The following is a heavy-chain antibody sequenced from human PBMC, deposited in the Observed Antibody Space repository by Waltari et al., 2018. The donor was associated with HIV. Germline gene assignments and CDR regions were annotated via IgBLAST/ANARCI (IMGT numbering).Heavy chain of an antibody. Sequence: QITLKESGPTLVKPTQTLTLTCSFSGLSLLTSGVSVGWIRQAPGKALEWLALIYWDNDKRYSPALKSRLTVTKDTSKNQVVLTMTNMYPVDTATYYCAHRLSNYGYFDYWGQGTLGTVSS. D-gene: IGHD4-4*01. CDR2: IYWDNDK. CDR3: AHRLSNYGYFDY. CDR1: GLSLLTSGVS. V-gene: IGHV2-5*02. J-gene: IGHJ4*02.